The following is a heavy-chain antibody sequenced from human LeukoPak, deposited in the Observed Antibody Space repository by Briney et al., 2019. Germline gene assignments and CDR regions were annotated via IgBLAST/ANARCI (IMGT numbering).Heavy chain of an antibody. CDR1: GFTFSSYS. J-gene: IGHJ4*02. V-gene: IGHV3-21*01. CDR3: ARSSPFPFDY. Sequence: GGSLRLSCAASGFTFSSYSMNWVRQAPGKGLEWVSSISSSSGYIYYADSVKGRFTISRDNAKNSLYLQMNSLRAEDTAVYYCARSSPFPFDYWGQGTLVTVSS. CDR2: ISSSSGYI.